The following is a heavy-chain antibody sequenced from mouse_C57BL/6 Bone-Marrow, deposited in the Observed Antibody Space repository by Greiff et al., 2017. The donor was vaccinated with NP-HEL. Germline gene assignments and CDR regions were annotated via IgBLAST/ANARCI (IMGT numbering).Heavy chain of an antibody. CDR3: ARRYYYGSSYNGFAY. J-gene: IGHJ3*01. Sequence: EVMLVESGGGLVQPGGSLKLSCAASGFTFSDYYMYWVRQTPEKRLEWVAYISNGGGSTYYPDTVKGRFTISRDNAKNTLYLQMSRRKSEDTAMYYCARRYYYGSSYNGFAYWGQGTLVTVSA. CDR2: ISNGGGST. V-gene: IGHV5-12*01. CDR1: GFTFSDYY. D-gene: IGHD1-1*01.